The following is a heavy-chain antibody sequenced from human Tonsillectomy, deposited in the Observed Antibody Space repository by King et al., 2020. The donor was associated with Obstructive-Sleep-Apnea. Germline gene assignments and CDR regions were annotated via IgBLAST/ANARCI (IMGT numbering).Heavy chain of an antibody. CDR1: IFTFDDDT. Sequence: VQLVESGGVVVQRGGSLRLSCAASIFTFDDDTMHWVRQAPGKGLGWVSLIRLDGGSTSCADTVKGRFTISRDKSQNSLYLQMNSLRTEDTALYYCAKGILAVAGKVPPDYWGQGTLVTVSS. J-gene: IGHJ4*02. CDR3: AKGILAVAGKVPPDY. CDR2: IRLDGGST. D-gene: IGHD6-19*01. V-gene: IGHV3-43*01.